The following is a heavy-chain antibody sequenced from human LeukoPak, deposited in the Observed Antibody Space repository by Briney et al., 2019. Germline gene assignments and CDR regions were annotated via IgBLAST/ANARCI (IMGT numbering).Heavy chain of an antibody. CDR3: ARAPLTGTTPSYFDY. D-gene: IGHD1-20*01. V-gene: IGHV3-30*03. CDR1: GFTFSSYG. J-gene: IGHJ4*02. Sequence: LVESGGGVVQPGRSLRLSCAASGFTFSSYGIHWVRQAPGKGLEWVAAISYDGSNKYYADSVKGRFTISRDNAKNSLYLQMNSLRAEDTAVFYCARAPLTGTTPSYFDYWGQGNLVTVSS. CDR2: ISYDGSNK.